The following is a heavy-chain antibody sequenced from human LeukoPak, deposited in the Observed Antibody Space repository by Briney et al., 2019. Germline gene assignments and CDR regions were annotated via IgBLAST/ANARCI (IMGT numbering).Heavy chain of an antibody. Sequence: GASVKVSCKASGYTFTSYGISWVRQAPGQGLEWMGWISAYNGNTNYAQKLQGRVTITADESTSTAYMELSSLRSEDTAVYYCARDCPRKYDFWSGYPNSFDYWGQGTLVTVSS. V-gene: IGHV1-18*01. CDR1: GYTFTSYG. D-gene: IGHD3-3*01. CDR3: ARDCPRKYDFWSGYPNSFDY. CDR2: ISAYNGNT. J-gene: IGHJ4*02.